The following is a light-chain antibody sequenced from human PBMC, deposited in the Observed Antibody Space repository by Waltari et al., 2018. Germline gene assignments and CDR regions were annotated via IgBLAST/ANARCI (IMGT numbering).Light chain of an antibody. V-gene: IGKV1-5*03. Sequence: DIQMTQSPSTLSASVGDRVTITCRASQSISSWLAWYQQKPGKAPKLLIYKASSLESGVPSRFSGSGSVTEFTLTISSLQPDDFATYYCQQYNSYRITFGQGTRLEIK. CDR3: QQYNSYRIT. CDR2: KAS. CDR1: QSISSW. J-gene: IGKJ5*01.